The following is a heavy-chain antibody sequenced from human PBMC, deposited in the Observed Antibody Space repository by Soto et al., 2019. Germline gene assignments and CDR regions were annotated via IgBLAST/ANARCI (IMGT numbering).Heavy chain of an antibody. D-gene: IGHD3-22*01. CDR3: ARDPTYYYDSSAFDY. J-gene: IGHJ4*02. Sequence: EVQLVESGGGLVKPGGSLRLSCAASGFTFSSYSMNWVRQAPGKGLEWVSSISSSSSYIYYADSVKGRFTISRDNAKNSLYLQMNSLRAEDTAVYYCARDPTYYYDSSAFDYWGQGTLVTVSS. CDR1: GFTFSSYS. V-gene: IGHV3-21*01. CDR2: ISSSSSYI.